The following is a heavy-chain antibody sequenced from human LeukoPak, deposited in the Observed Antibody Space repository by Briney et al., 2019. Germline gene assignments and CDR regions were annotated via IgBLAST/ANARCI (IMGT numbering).Heavy chain of an antibody. D-gene: IGHD6-19*01. CDR3: ARDLGGWYYYYMDV. V-gene: IGHV1-2*02. Sequence: GASVTVSCKASGGSFSSYPISWVRQAPGQGLEWMGWINPNSGGANYAQKFQGRVTMTRDTSISTAYMELSRLRSDDTAVYYCARDLGGWYYYYMDVWGKGTTVTVSS. J-gene: IGHJ6*03. CDR1: GGSFSSYP. CDR2: INPNSGGA.